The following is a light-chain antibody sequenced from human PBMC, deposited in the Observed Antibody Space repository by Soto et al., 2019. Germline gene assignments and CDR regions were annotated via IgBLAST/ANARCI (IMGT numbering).Light chain of an antibody. CDR1: QSINSRY. J-gene: IGKJ3*01. CDR3: QQFGSSPGFT. CDR2: GAS. V-gene: IGKV3-20*01. Sequence: PGARATLSCRASQSINSRYLAWYQQKPGQAPRLLIYGASSRATGIPDRFSGSGSGTDFTLTISRLEPEDFAVYYCQQFGSSPGFTFGPGTKVDIK.